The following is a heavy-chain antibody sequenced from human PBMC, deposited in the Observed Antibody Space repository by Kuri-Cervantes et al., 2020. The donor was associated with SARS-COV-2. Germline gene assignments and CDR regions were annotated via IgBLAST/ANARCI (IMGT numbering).Heavy chain of an antibody. D-gene: IGHD6-6*01. CDR1: GGSISSSSYY. J-gene: IGHJ5*02. CDR3: ARTQGVAARRGDHNWFDP. V-gene: IGHV4-39*01. CDR2: IYYSGST. Sequence: ESLKISCTVSGGSISSSSYYWGWIRQPPGKGLEWIGSIYYSGSTYYNPSLKSRVTISVDTSKNQFSLKLSSVTAADTAVYYCARTQGVAARRGDHNWFDPWDQGTLVTVSS.